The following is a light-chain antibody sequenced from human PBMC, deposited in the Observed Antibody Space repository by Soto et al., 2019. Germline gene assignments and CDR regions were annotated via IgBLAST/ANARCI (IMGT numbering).Light chain of an antibody. CDR3: AAWDDSMSAYYV. Sequence: QAVVTQPPSASGTPGQRVTLSCSGRSSNIGSNYVYWYQQLPGTAPKLLIFRNNQRPSGVPDRFSGSKSGSSAALAIRGLRSEDEAEYYCAAWDDSMSAYYVFGTGTKLTVL. J-gene: IGLJ1*01. V-gene: IGLV1-47*01. CDR2: RNN. CDR1: SSNIGSNY.